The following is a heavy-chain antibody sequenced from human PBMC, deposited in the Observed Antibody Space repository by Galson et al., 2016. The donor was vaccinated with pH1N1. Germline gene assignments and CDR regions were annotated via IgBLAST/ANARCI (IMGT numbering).Heavy chain of an antibody. Sequence: QSGAEVKKPGESLKISCQGSGYSFRSSWIGWVRQMPGKGLEWMGTIYLGGSHIRYSPSFQGQVTIPADKSINIVYLQWSSLKASDTAIYYCARQNDYGDYRGDAFDIWGQGTLVTVSS. V-gene: IGHV5-51*01. J-gene: IGHJ3*02. D-gene: IGHD4-17*01. CDR1: GYSFRSSW. CDR3: ARQNDYGDYRGDAFDI. CDR2: IYLGGSHI.